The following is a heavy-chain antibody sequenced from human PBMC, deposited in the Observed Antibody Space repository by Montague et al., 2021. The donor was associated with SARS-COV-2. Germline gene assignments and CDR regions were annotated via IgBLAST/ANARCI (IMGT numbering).Heavy chain of an antibody. J-gene: IGHJ3*01. CDR1: GFTFSSYG. CDR2: ISTTGANT. V-gene: IGHV3-23*01. D-gene: IGHD3-22*01. Sequence: SRSLSLSASGFTFSSYGMNWVRQAPGKGLEWVSAISTTGANTYYAGSVKGRFTISRDNSKNTLYLQLNSLRDEDTAVYYCAKEGVVVGADGFDYWGQGTMVIASS. CDR3: AKEGVVVGADGFDY.